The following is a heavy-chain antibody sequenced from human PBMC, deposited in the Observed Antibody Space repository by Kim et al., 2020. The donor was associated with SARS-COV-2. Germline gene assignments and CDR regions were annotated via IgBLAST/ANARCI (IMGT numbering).Heavy chain of an antibody. D-gene: IGHD3-10*01. J-gene: IGHJ4*02. Sequence: SADSVKGRFTISRDNSKNTLYLQMNSLRAEDTAVYYCAREAPRFGELSGYWGQGTLVTVSS. V-gene: IGHV3-33*01. CDR3: AREAPRFGELSGY.